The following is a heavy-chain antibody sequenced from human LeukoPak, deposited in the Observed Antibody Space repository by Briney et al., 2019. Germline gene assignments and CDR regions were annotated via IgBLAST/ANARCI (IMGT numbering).Heavy chain of an antibody. Sequence: GGSLRLSCEASGFTFSSHWMSWVRQAPGKGLEWVAIIKQDGSEKDYVDSVTGRFTISRDNAKNSLYLQMNSLRDEDTAVYYCARDASAWRYGMDVWGQGTTVTVSS. D-gene: IGHD6-19*01. CDR2: IKQDGSEK. J-gene: IGHJ6*02. CDR1: GFTFSSHW. CDR3: ARDASAWRYGMDV. V-gene: IGHV3-7*01.